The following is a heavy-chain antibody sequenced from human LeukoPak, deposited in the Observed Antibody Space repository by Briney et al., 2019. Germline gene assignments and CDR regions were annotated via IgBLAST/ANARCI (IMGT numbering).Heavy chain of an antibody. V-gene: IGHV4-59*01. CDR2: IYYSGST. J-gene: IGHJ4*02. CDR3: ARVAAPGTYKTVFDY. D-gene: IGHD6-13*01. CDR1: GGSFSSYY. Sequence: SETLSLTCTVSGGSFSSYYWSWIRQPPGKGLDWIGYIYYSGSTNHNPSLKSRVTISIDTSKNQFSLKVSSVTAADTAVYYCARVAAPGTYKTVFDYWGQGTLVTVSS.